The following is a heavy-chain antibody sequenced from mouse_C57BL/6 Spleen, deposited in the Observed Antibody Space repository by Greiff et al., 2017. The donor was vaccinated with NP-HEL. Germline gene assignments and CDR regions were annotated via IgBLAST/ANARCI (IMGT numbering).Heavy chain of an antibody. CDR3: AGPGLTTAVARGWYFDV. V-gene: IGHV1-20*01. J-gene: IGHJ1*03. Sequence: SGPELVKPGDSVKISCKASGYSFTGYFMNWVMQSHGKSLEWIGRINPYNGDTFYNQKFKGKATLTVDKSSSTAHMELRSLTSEDSAVYYCAGPGLTTAVARGWYFDVWGTGTTVTVSS. CDR1: GYSFTGYF. D-gene: IGHD1-1*01. CDR2: INPYNGDT.